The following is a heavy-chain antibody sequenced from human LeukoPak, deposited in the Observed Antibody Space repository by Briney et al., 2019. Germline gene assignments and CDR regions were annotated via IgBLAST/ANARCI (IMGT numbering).Heavy chain of an antibody. CDR3: ARDGTSYGMDV. CDR2: ISYDGSNK. J-gene: IGHJ6*02. Sequence: TGKSLRLSCAASGXSFSSYGMHWVRQPPGKGLEWVAFISYDGSNKYYADSVKGRFTISRDNSQNTVYLQMNSLRGEDTAVYYCARDGTSYGMDVWGQGTTVTVSS. V-gene: IGHV3-30*03. CDR1: GXSFSSYG. D-gene: IGHD1-1*01.